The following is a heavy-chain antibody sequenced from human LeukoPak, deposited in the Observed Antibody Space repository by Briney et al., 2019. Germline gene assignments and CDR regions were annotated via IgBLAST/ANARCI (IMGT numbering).Heavy chain of an antibody. CDR2: SSGRGGSI. D-gene: IGHD3-3*01. Sequence: GGSLRLSCAASGFTFSSYAMNWVRQAPGKGLEWVSGSSGRGGSIYYADSVTGRFTMSRDNSKNTLYLQMDSLRAEDTAVYYCAKDARVRDYDFWSGYSFFDYWGQGTLVTVSS. J-gene: IGHJ4*02. CDR3: AKDARVRDYDFWSGYSFFDY. V-gene: IGHV3-23*01. CDR1: GFTFSSYA.